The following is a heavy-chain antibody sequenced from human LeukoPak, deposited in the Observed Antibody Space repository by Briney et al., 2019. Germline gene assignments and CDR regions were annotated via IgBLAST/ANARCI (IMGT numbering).Heavy chain of an antibody. V-gene: IGHV3-30*03. CDR3: GGGIAAAQRHWFDP. CDR1: GFTFSSYG. Sequence: PGGSLRLSCAASGFTFSSYGMHWVRQAPGKGLEGVAVISYDGSTKYYADSVKGRFTISRDNSKNTLYMQMNSLRGEDTAVYYCGGGIAAAQRHWFDPWGQGTLVTVSS. CDR2: ISYDGSTK. D-gene: IGHD6-13*01. J-gene: IGHJ5*02.